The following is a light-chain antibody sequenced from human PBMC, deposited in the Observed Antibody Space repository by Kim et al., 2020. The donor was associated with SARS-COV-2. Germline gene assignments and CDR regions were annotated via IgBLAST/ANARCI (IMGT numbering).Light chain of an antibody. Sequence: SYELTQPHSLSVATVQMARITCGGSNIGSKAVHWYQQKPGQDPVVGIYSDSNRPSGIPERFSDSIPGNTTTLNISRIGTGGEVDCYCRMWGSSCDHLGFGGGTQLTVL. CDR3: RMWGSSCDHLG. CDR1: NIGSKA. J-gene: IGLJ3*02. V-gene: IGLV3-12*01. CDR2: SDS.